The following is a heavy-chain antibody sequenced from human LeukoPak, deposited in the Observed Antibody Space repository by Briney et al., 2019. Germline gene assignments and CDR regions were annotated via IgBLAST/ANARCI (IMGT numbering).Heavy chain of an antibody. D-gene: IGHD6-13*01. J-gene: IGHJ6*02. CDR3: ARDSAAGNYCYGMDV. CDR2: IYHSGST. Sequence: SETLSLTRTVSGGSISSYYWSWIRQPPGKGLEWIGYIYHSGSTNYNPSLKSRVTISVDTSKNQFSLKLSSVTAADTAVYYCARDSAAGNYCYGMDVWGQGTTVTVSS. V-gene: IGHV4-59*01. CDR1: GGSISSYY.